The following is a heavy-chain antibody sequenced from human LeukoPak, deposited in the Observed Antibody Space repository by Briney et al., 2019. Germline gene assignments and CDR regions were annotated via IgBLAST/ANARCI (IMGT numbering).Heavy chain of an antibody. Sequence: GGSLRLSCAASGFTFSSYAMHWVRQAPGKGLEWVAVISYDGSNKYYADSVKGRFTISRDNSKNTLYLQMNSLRAEDTAVYYCARVGDYYDSSGRGGDYWGQGTLVTVSS. V-gene: IGHV3-30*04. CDR1: GFTFSSYA. CDR2: ISYDGSNK. D-gene: IGHD3-22*01. CDR3: ARVGDYYDSSGRGGDY. J-gene: IGHJ4*02.